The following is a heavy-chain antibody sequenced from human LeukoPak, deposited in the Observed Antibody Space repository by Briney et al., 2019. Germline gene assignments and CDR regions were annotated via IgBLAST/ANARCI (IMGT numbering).Heavy chain of an antibody. J-gene: IGHJ3*02. CDR3: ARSILYCSGGSCYSGRENAFDI. D-gene: IGHD2-15*01. Sequence: GASVKVSCKASGYTFTGYYMHWVRQAPGQGLEWMGWINPNSGGTNYAQKFQGRVTMTRDTSISTAYMELSRLRSDDTAVYYCARSILYCSGGSCYSGRENAFDIWGQGTMVTVSS. V-gene: IGHV1-2*02. CDR2: INPNSGGT. CDR1: GYTFTGYY.